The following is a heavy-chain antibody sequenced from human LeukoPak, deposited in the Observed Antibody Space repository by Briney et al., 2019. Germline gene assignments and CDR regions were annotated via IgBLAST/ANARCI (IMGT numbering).Heavy chain of an antibody. Sequence: GASVKVSCKASGYTFTSYGVSWVRQAPGQGLEWMGWISAYNGNTNYAQKLQGRVTMTTDTSTSTAYMELRSLRSDDTAVYYCARRVGYYYGSGSYNNWFDPWGQGTLVTVSS. CDR3: ARRVGYYYGSGSYNNWFDP. CDR1: GYTFTSYG. V-gene: IGHV1-18*01. D-gene: IGHD3-10*01. J-gene: IGHJ5*02. CDR2: ISAYNGNT.